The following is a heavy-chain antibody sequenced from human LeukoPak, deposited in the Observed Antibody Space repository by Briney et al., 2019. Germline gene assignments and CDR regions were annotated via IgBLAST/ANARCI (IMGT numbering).Heavy chain of an antibody. CDR2: ICSSSSYI. CDR1: GFTFSTYS. CDR3: ARDRTAVKVLDY. V-gene: IGHV3-21*01. J-gene: IGHJ4*02. Sequence: GGSLRLSCAAYGFTFSTYSMNLVRQAPGKGLEWVSSICSSSSYIYYADSVMGRFTISRDNAKNSLYLQMNSLRAEDTAVYYCARDRTAVKVLDYWGQGTLVTVSS. D-gene: IGHD4-11*01.